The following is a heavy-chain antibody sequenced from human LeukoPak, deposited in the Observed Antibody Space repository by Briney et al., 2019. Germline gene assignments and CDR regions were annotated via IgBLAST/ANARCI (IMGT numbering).Heavy chain of an antibody. Sequence: PGGSLRLSCAASGFFFTSYAMTWVRQTPGKGLEWVATISGSGRRTSYEDRVQGRFTISRDNSKETVYLQMDSLRDDDTAVYYCAKDGAGQWLVPPGWFGPWGQGTLVTVSS. CDR1: GFFFTSYA. V-gene: IGHV3-23*01. CDR3: AKDGAGQWLVPPGWFGP. J-gene: IGHJ5*02. CDR2: ISGSGRRT. D-gene: IGHD6-19*01.